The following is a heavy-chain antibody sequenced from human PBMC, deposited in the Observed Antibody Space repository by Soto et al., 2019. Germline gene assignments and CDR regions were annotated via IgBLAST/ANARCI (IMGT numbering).Heavy chain of an antibody. V-gene: IGHV1-24*01. CDR1: GGTFSSYT. Sequence: ASVKVSCKASGGTFSSYTISWVRQAPGKGLEWMGGFDPEDGETIYAQKFQGRVTMTEDTSTDTAYMELSSLRSEDTAVYYCATHYYDSSGYYQNWFDPWGQGTLVTVSS. CDR3: ATHYYDSSGYYQNWFDP. J-gene: IGHJ5*02. CDR2: FDPEDGET. D-gene: IGHD3-22*01.